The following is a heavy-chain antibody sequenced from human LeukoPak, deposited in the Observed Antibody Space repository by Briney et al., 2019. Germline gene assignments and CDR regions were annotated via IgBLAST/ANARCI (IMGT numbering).Heavy chain of an antibody. Sequence: SETLSLTCTVSGGSISSYYWSWIRQPPGKGLEWIGYIYYSGSTNYNPSLKSRVTISVNTSKNQFSLKLSSVTAADTAVYSCARLYGSGSYSDYWGQGTLVTVSS. V-gene: IGHV4-59*08. CDR2: IYYSGST. D-gene: IGHD3-10*01. CDR1: GGSISSYY. J-gene: IGHJ4*02. CDR3: ARLYGSGSYSDY.